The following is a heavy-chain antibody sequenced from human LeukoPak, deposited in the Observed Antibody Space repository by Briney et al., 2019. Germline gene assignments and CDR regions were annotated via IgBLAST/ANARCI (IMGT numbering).Heavy chain of an antibody. D-gene: IGHD5-24*01. CDR1: GYTFTAFY. J-gene: IGHJ4*02. CDR3: ARQANGRWLQYSFDY. V-gene: IGHV1-2*06. CDR2: ISPNSGGT. Sequence: ASVKVSCKASGYTFTAFYMHWVRQAPGQGLEWMGRISPNSGGTNYAQKFQGRVTMTRDTSISTAYMELSRLRSDDTAVYYCARQANGRWLQYSFDYWGQGTLVTVSS.